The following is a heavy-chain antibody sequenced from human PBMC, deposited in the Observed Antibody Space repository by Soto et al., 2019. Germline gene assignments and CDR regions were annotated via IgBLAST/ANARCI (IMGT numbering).Heavy chain of an antibody. CDR2: IYPGDSDT. CDR1: GYSFTSYW. Sequence: PGEPRPISCSGSGYSFTSYWMGYERQMPGKGLEWIGIIYPGDSDTRYSPSFQGQVTISADKSISTAYLQWSSLKASDTAMYYCARQHAGLDGYYYYCGMDVWGQGTTVTVSS. V-gene: IGHV5-51*01. D-gene: IGHD4-17*01. CDR3: ARQHAGLDGYYYYCGMDV. J-gene: IGHJ6*02.